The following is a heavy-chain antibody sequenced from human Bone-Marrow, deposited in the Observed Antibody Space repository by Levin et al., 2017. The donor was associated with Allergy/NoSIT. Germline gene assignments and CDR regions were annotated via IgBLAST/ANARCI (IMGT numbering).Heavy chain of an antibody. Sequence: AGGSLRLSCAAAVFSGSSNYMSWVRQAPGKGLEWISAISSGDSTFYADSVKGRFTISRDQSKNTLDLQMNSLRAEDTAVYYCARDKGMGGDYYYYYTTDVWGQGTTVTVSS. D-gene: IGHD3-16*01. CDR1: VFSGSSNY. V-gene: IGHV3-53*01. J-gene: IGHJ6*02. CDR3: ARDKGMGGDYYYYYTTDV. CDR2: ISSGDST.